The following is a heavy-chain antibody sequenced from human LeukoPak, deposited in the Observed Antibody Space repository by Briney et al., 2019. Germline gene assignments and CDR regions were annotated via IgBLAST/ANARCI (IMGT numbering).Heavy chain of an antibody. Sequence: ASVKVSCKASGYTFTGYYMHWVRQAPGQGLEWTGWINPNSGGTNYAQKFQGRVTMTRDTSISTAYMELSRLRSDDTAVYYCARDYYYDSSGYRDYWGQGTLVTVSS. CDR2: INPNSGGT. CDR3: ARDYYYDSSGYRDY. CDR1: GYTFTGYY. J-gene: IGHJ4*02. D-gene: IGHD3-22*01. V-gene: IGHV1-2*02.